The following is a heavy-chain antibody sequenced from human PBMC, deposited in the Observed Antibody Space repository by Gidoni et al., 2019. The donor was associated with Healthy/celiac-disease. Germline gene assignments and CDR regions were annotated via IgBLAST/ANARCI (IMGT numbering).Heavy chain of an antibody. CDR1: GFTFSSYA. J-gene: IGHJ4*02. Sequence: EVQLLESGGCLVQLGGSLRLSCAAPGFTFSSYALSWVRQAPGKGLEWVSAISGSGGSTYYADSVKGRFTISRDNSKNTLYLQMNSLRAEDTAVYYCAKDSGSGMFDYWGQGTLVTVSS. D-gene: IGHD3-10*01. CDR3: AKDSGSGMFDY. V-gene: IGHV3-23*01. CDR2: ISGSGGST.